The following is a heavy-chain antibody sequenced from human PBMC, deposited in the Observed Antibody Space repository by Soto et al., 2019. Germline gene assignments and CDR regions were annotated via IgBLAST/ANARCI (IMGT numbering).Heavy chain of an antibody. CDR1: GGNFNSYS. Sequence: QVQLVQSGAEVKKPGSSVKVSCEASGGNFNSYSINWVRQAPGQGLEWMGGIIPTFGTANYAQKFQGRVTISADESTRTVYMELASLRPDDTAVYYCARRTTGTTPVYGMDVSGQGTTVTVSS. CDR2: IIPTFGTA. J-gene: IGHJ6*02. V-gene: IGHV1-69*12. CDR3: ARRTTGTTPVYGMDV. D-gene: IGHD1-1*01.